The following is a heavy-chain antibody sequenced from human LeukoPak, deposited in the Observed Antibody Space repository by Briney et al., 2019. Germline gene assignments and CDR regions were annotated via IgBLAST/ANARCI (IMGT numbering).Heavy chain of an antibody. V-gene: IGHV3-7*01. J-gene: IGHJ6*03. CDR1: GFTFSSYW. CDR3: ARVTSMAAAGYYYYMDV. D-gene: IGHD6-13*01. CDR2: IKQDGSEK. Sequence: GGSLRLSCAASGFTFSSYWMSWVRQAPGKGLEWVANIKQDGSEKYYVDSVKGRFTISRDNAKNSLYLQMNSLRAEDTAVYYCARVTSMAAAGYYYYMDVWGKGTTVTISS.